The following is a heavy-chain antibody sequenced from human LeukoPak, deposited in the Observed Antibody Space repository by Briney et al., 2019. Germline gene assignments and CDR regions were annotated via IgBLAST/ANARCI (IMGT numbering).Heavy chain of an antibody. J-gene: IGHJ6*02. D-gene: IGHD5-18*01. CDR1: GFTFSSYW. V-gene: IGHV3-7*01. CDR2: IKQDGSEK. Sequence: AGGSLRLSCAASGFTFSSYWMSWVRQAPGKGLEWVANIKQDGSEKYYVDSVKGRFTISRDNAKNSLYLQMNSLRAEDTAVYYCARERTWIQLWFGSYYYGMDVWGQGTTVTVSS. CDR3: ARERTWIQLWFGSYYYGMDV.